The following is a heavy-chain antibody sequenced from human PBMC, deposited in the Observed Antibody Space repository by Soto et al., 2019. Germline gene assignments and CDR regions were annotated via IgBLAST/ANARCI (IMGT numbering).Heavy chain of an antibody. CDR1: GGSFSGYY. CDR2: INHSGST. V-gene: IGHV4-34*01. D-gene: IGHD1-7*01. J-gene: IGHJ5*02. Sequence: SETLSLTCAVYGGSFSGYYWSWIRQPPGKGLEWIGEINHSGSTNYNPSLKSRVTISVDTSKNQFSLKLSSVTAADTAVYYCARLSSDYNWNYRNAWFDPWGQGTLVTVSS. CDR3: ARLSSDYNWNYRNAWFDP.